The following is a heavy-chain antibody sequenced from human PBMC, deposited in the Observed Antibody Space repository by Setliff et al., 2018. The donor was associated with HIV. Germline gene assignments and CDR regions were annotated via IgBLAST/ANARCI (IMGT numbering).Heavy chain of an antibody. V-gene: IGHV1-8*02. CDR1: GYTFSSHD. Sequence: ASVKVSCKASGYTFSSHDINWVRQATGQGLEWMGTMNPKSANTAYAQKFQGRVTMTRNTSISTAYMELSSLRSEDTAVYYCARQTYYYGSGGLKVDYWGQGTLVTVSS. D-gene: IGHD3-10*01. CDR3: ARQTYYYGSGGLKVDY. J-gene: IGHJ4*02. CDR2: MNPKSANT.